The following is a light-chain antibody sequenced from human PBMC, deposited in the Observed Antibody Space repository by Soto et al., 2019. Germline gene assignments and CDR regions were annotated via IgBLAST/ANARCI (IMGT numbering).Light chain of an antibody. Sequence: DFQMTLSPSTLSASVGDSVTITCRASQNIRSRLAWFQQKPGKDPKLLIYHASSLESGVPQRFRRSGSGTEFTLTISSLQTEEFSTYYCQQYHSYWTFGRGTKGDI. J-gene: IGKJ1*01. CDR3: QQYHSYWT. CDR2: HAS. V-gene: IGKV1-5*01. CDR1: QNIRSR.